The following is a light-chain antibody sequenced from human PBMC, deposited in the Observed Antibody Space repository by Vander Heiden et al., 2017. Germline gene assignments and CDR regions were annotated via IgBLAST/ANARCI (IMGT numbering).Light chain of an antibody. V-gene: IGLV1-44*01. CDR3: AAWEDSRNVHYV. Sequence: QSVLTQPPSASGTPGQRVTISCSGSSSNIGSNTVNWYQQRPGTAPKLLIYSNNQRRSGVPDRFSGSKSGTSAALAISGLQSEDEADYYCAAWEDSRNVHYVFGTGTKVTVL. J-gene: IGLJ1*01. CDR2: SNN. CDR1: SSNIGSNT.